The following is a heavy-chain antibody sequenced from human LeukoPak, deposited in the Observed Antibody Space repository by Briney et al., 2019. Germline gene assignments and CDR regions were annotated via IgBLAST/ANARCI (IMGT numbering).Heavy chain of an antibody. Sequence: SGPALVKPTQTLTTTCTFSGFSLSTSGMCVSWVRQPPGKALEWLARLDWDNGKYYSTSLKTRLTISRDTSKNQVVLTVTNMDPVDTATYYCARMNIAVAGTKGVLDYWGQGALVTVSS. V-gene: IGHV2-70*11. CDR2: LDWDNGK. D-gene: IGHD6-19*01. CDR1: GFSLSTSGMC. CDR3: ARMNIAVAGTKGVLDY. J-gene: IGHJ4*02.